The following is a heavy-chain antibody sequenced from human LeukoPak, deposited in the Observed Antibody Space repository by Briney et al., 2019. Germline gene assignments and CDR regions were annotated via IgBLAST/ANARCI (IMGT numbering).Heavy chain of an antibody. J-gene: IGHJ3*02. D-gene: IGHD2-15*01. CDR1: GYSFTSYW. V-gene: IGHV5-51*01. CDR2: IYPGDSDT. Sequence: GESLKISWKGSGYSFTSYWIAWVRQMPGKGLEWMGIIYPGDSDTRYSPSFHGQVTISADKSISTAYLQWSSLKASDTAMYYCARRGFCSGGDCYSAAFDIWGQGTVVTVSS. CDR3: ARRGFCSGGDCYSAAFDI.